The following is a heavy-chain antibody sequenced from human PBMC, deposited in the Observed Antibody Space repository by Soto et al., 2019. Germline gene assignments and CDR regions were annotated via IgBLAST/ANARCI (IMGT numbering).Heavy chain of an antibody. D-gene: IGHD3-10*01. CDR1: GYTFTSYD. V-gene: IGHV1-8*01. J-gene: IGHJ6*03. CDR2: MNPNSGNT. Sequence: QVQLVQSGAEVKKPGASVKVSCKASGYTFTSYDINWVRQATGQGLEWMGWMNPNSGNTGYAQKFQGRVTMTRNTSISTDYMELSSLRSEDTAVYYCARDYGAESYLNHYYYYYYMDVWGKGTTVTVSS. CDR3: ARDYGAESYLNHYYYYYYMDV.